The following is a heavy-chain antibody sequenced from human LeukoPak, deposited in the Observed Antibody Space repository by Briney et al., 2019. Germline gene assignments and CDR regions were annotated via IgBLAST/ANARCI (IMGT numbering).Heavy chain of an antibody. CDR2: ISGSGDKT. Sequence: GGSLRLSCAASEFTFINYGMSWVRQAPGKGLEWVSGISGSGDKTYYADSVKGRFTISRDNSKNKLYLQMNSLRAEDTAVYYCAKVPGDSSGWYRTAYFDYWGQGTLVTVSS. CDR1: EFTFINYG. D-gene: IGHD6-19*01. V-gene: IGHV3-23*01. CDR3: AKVPGDSSGWYRTAYFDY. J-gene: IGHJ4*02.